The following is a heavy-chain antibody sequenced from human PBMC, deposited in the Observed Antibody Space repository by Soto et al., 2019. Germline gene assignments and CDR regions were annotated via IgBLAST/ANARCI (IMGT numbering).Heavy chain of an antibody. CDR1: GYTFTGYY. CDR2: INPNSGGT. D-gene: IGHD3-10*01. CDR3: ARDRSVRGVIIAEASCYYGMDV. V-gene: IGHV1-2*02. J-gene: IGHJ6*02. Sequence: GASVKASCKASGYTFTGYYMHWVRQAPGQGLEWMGWINPNSGGTNYAQKFQGRVTMTRDTSISTAYMELSRLRSDDTSVYYCARDRSVRGVIIAEASCYYGMDVWGQGTTVTVSS.